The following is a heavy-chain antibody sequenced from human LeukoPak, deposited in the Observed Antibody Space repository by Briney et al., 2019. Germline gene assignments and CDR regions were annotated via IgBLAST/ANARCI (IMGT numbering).Heavy chain of an antibody. D-gene: IGHD3-3*01. CDR1: GFSLSTSGVG. CDR3: AHRRSRVLRFLEWFY. V-gene: IGHV2-5*01. J-gene: IGHJ4*02. Sequence: SGPTLVNPTQTLTLTCTFSGFSLSTSGVGVGWIRQPPGKALEWLALIYWNDDKRYSPSLKSRLTITKDTSKNQVVLTMTNMDPVDAATYYCAHRRSRVLRFLEWFYWGQGTLVTVSS. CDR2: IYWNDDK.